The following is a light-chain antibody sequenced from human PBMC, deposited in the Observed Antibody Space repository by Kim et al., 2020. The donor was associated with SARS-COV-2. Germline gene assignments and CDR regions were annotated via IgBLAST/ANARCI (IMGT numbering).Light chain of an antibody. Sequence: DIQMTQSPSSLSASIGDRVTITCRASQGIATWLVWYQQKPGKAPKLLIYAASSLQSGVPSRFSGSGSGTDFTLTISNLQPEDFATYYCQQVNNFPRTFGGGTKVDIK. V-gene: IGKV1D-12*01. CDR3: QQVNNFPRT. CDR1: QGIATW. CDR2: AAS. J-gene: IGKJ4*01.